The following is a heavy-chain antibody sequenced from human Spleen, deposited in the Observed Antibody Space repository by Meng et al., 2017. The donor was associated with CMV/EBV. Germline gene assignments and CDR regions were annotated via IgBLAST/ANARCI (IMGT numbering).Heavy chain of an antibody. CDR3: ARGGSSGWYGPVGY. CDR1: GFTFSSHS. J-gene: IGHJ4*02. D-gene: IGHD6-19*01. V-gene: IGHV3-21*01. Sequence: EVQVVVSGGGLVKPGGSLRLSCEASGFTFSSHSMNWVRQAPGKGLEWVASISYSNSYIYYADSLKSRFTISRDNAKNSLYLQMNSLRVEDTALYYCARGGSSGWYGPVGYWGQGTLVTVSS. CDR2: ISYSNSYI.